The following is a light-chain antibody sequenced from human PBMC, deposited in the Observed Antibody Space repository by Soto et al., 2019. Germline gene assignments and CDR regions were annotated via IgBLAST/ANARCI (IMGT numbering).Light chain of an antibody. J-gene: IGLJ1*01. CDR2: EVN. CDR3: SSYAGNNTLYV. V-gene: IGLV2-8*01. CDR1: SSDVGTYNY. Sequence: QSVRTHPPSASGSPGHAVTISCTGTSSDVGTYNYVSWYQQHPGKAPKLMIYEVNKRPAGVPDRFSGSKSGIMASLTVSGLQAEDEADYYCSSYAGNNTLYVFGTGTKVTVL.